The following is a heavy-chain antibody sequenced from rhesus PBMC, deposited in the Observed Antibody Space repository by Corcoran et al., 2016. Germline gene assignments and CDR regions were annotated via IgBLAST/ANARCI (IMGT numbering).Heavy chain of an antibody. CDR2: IYGSRTST. CDR1: GGSISDSYR. J-gene: IGHJ4*01. CDR3: ARSIAAADFDY. D-gene: IGHD6-25*01. Sequence: QVQLQESGPGVVKPSETLSLTCAVSGGSISDSYRWSWIRQPPGKGLEWIGYIYGSRTSTNYNPSLKSRVPISKDTSKNQFSLKLSSVTAADTAVYYCARSIAAADFDYWGQGVLVTVSS. V-gene: IGHV4S10*01.